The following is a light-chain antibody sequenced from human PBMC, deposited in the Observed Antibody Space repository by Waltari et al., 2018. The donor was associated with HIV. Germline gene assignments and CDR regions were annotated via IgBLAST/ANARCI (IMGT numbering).Light chain of an antibody. CDR2: GNS. V-gene: IGLV1-40*01. CDR3: QSYDSSLSGSV. Sequence: QSVLTQPPSVSGAPGQRVTISCTGSSSNIGAGYGVHWYQQLPGTAPKLLIYGNSNRPSGVPDPFSGSKSGTSASLAITGLQAEDEADYYCQSYDSSLSGSVFGGGTKLTVL. CDR1: SSNIGAGYG. J-gene: IGLJ3*02.